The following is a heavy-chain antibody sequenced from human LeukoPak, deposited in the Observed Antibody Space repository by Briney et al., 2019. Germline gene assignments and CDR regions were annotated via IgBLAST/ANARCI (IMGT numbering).Heavy chain of an antibody. J-gene: IGHJ4*02. D-gene: IGHD3-10*01. CDR3: AKARLLWSGESFSTDY. Sequence: GGSLRRSCAASGFTFSSYAMSWLPQAPGKGLEWVSAISGSGGSTYYADSGKGRFTISRDNSKNTLYLQINSLAAEDTAVYYCAKARLLWSGESFSTDYWGQRTLVTVSS. CDR1: GFTFSSYA. V-gene: IGHV3-23*01. CDR2: ISGSGGST.